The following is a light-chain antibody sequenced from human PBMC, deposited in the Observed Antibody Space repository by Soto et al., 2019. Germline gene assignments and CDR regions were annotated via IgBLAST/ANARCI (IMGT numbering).Light chain of an antibody. CDR2: DVS. J-gene: IGLJ2*01. CDR3: SSYTSSSPLVV. CDR1: SSAVGGYNY. V-gene: IGLV2-14*01. Sequence: QSALTQPASVSGSPGQSITISCTGTSSAVGGYNYVSWYQQHPGKATKLMIYDVSNRPSGVSNRFSGSKSGNTASLTISGLPAEDEADYYCSSYTSSSPLVVFGGGTTLTVL.